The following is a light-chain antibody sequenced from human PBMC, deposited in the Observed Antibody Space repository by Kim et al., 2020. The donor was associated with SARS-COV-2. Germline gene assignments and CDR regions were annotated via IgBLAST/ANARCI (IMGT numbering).Light chain of an antibody. V-gene: IGKV3-20*01. Sequence: LPPGERATLSCRASQSVGSGYLAWYQQKPGQAPRLLIYGTSSRATGIPDRFSGSESGTDSTLTISRLEPEDFAVYYCQQYYSSPGTFGQGTKLEI. CDR1: QSVGSGY. J-gene: IGKJ2*01. CDR3: QQYYSSPGT. CDR2: GTS.